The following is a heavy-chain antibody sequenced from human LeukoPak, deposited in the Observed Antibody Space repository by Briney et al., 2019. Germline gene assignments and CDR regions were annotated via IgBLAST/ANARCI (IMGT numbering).Heavy chain of an antibody. Sequence: SEGLSLACPVAGGSISSSSYYWGGSRPPPGKGLEWIGMIDYSGSTYYNPSLKSRVTISVDTSKNQFSLKLSTVTAADTAVYYCVRHRVGATPGAHMDVWGKGTTVTVSS. CDR2: IDYSGST. D-gene: IGHD1-26*01. V-gene: IGHV4-39*01. J-gene: IGHJ6*03. CDR3: VRHRVGATPGAHMDV. CDR1: GGSISSSSYY.